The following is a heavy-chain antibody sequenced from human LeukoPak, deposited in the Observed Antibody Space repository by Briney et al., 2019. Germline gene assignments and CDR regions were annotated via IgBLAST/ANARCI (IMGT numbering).Heavy chain of an antibody. CDR2: ISAYNGNT. V-gene: IGHV1-18*01. Sequence: ASVKVSCKASGYTFTSYGISWVRQAPGQGLEWMGWISAYNGNTNYAQKLQGRVTMTTDTSTSTAYMELRSLRSDDTAVYYCARDQRYSSSWSPLNYYYYMDVWGKGTTVTISS. CDR3: ARDQRYSSSWSPLNYYYYMDV. D-gene: IGHD6-13*01. J-gene: IGHJ6*03. CDR1: GYTFTSYG.